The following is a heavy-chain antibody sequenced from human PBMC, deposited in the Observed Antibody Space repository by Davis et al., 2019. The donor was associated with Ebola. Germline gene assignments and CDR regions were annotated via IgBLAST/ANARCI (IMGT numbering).Heavy chain of an antibody. J-gene: IGHJ4*02. CDR3: VRAYYGASY. CDR2: ISSNGGST. CDR1: GFTFSSYA. V-gene: IGHV3-64D*08. D-gene: IGHD4-17*01. Sequence: GGSLRLSCSASGFTFSSYAMHWVRQAPGKGLEYVLAISSNGGSTYYADSVKGRFTTPRDNSKNTLYLQMSSLRAEDTAVYYCVRAYYGASYWGQGTLVTVSS.